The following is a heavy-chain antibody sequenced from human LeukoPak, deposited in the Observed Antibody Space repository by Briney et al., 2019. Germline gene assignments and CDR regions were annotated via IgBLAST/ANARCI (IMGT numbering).Heavy chain of an antibody. V-gene: IGHV1-46*01. J-gene: IGHJ2*01. D-gene: IGHD3-10*01. Sequence: ASVKVSCKASGYTFTSYYMHWVRQAPGQGLEWMGIINPSGGSTSYAQKFQERVTITRDMSTSTAYMELSSLRSEDTAVYYCAADRYYYGSGSYYRWYFDLWGRGTLVTVSS. CDR3: AADRYYYGSGSYYRWYFDL. CDR2: INPSGGST. CDR1: GYTFTSYY.